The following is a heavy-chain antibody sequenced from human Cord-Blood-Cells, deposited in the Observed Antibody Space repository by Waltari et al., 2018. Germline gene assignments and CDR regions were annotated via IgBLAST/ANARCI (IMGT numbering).Heavy chain of an antibody. J-gene: IGHJ3*02. V-gene: IGHV3-21*01. Sequence: EVQLVASGGGLVKPGGSLRLSCAASGFTFSSYSMNWVRQAQGKGLEWVSSISSSSSYIYYADSVKGRFTISRDNAKNSLYLQMSSLSAEDTAVYYCARVPYGSGSSAFDIWGQGTMVTVSS. CDR1: GFTFSSYS. CDR3: ARVPYGSGSSAFDI. D-gene: IGHD3-10*01. CDR2: ISSSSSYI.